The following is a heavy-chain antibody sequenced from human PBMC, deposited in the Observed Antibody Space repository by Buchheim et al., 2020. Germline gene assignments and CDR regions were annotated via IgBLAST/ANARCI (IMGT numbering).Heavy chain of an antibody. CDR1: GGSIENYY. V-gene: IGHV4-59*01. Sequence: QVQLQESGPGLVKPSETLSLPCTVSGGSIENYYWSWIRQPPGKGLEWIAYISDTGSTSYNPSLKSRISIFINTSKNQFSLALTSVTAADTAVYYCARGGRWELPTFHWGQGTL. J-gene: IGHJ4*02. CDR2: ISDTGST. CDR3: ARGGRWELPTFH. D-gene: IGHD4-23*01.